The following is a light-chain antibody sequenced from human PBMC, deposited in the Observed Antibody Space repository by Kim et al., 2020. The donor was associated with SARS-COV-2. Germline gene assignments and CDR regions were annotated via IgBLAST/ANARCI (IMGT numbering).Light chain of an antibody. CDR1: GSCIGDFEF. V-gene: IGLV2-14*03. CDR2: AVV. Sequence: GQWVTSSCTGTGSCIGDFEFVAWYQHHPTSAPKLILYAVVQGPSGVSTRFSGSKSGNTASLTISGLQAEDETDYYCASYTTKKTYVFGIGTKVTVL. J-gene: IGLJ1*01. CDR3: ASYTTKKTYV.